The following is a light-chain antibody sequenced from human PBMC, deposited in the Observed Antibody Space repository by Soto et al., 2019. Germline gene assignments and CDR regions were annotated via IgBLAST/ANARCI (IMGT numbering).Light chain of an antibody. CDR1: SGSIASRY. Sequence: NVMLTQPHSVSVSPGKTVTISCTRTSGSIASRYVQWYQQRPGSAPTTILYQDIQRPSGVPDRFSGSIDTSSNSASLVISGLKTEDEADYYCQSYDYNNHVIFGGGTKVTVL. V-gene: IGLV6-57*04. CDR3: QSYDYNNHVI. J-gene: IGLJ2*01. CDR2: QDI.